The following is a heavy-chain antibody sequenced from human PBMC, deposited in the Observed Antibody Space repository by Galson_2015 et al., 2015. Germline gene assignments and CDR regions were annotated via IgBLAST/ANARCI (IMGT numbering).Heavy chain of an antibody. Sequence: SLRLSCAASGLTFGGYGMHWVRQAPGKGLEWVAVISYDGSSKYYADSVKGRFTISRDNAKNTLYLQMNRLRAEDTDVYYCARVQYDFWSCYYNWFDPWGQGTLVTVSS. CDR3: ARVQYDFWSCYYNWFDP. V-gene: IGHV3-30*03. CDR2: ISYDGSSK. CDR1: GLTFGGYG. J-gene: IGHJ5*02. D-gene: IGHD3-3*01.